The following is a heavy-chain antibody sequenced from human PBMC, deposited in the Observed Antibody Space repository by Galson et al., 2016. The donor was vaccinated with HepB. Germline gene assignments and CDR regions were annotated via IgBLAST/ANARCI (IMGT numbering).Heavy chain of an antibody. D-gene: IGHD3-22*01. CDR3: ARDLAPVYYYDSSGRGRHHFDY. Sequence: SVKVSCKASGYTFSNYGISWVRQAPGQGLEWMGWISGYNADTNYAQNLQDRITVTTDTSTNTAYVELRSLRSDDTAVYYCARDLAPVYYYDSSGRGRHHFDYWGQGTLVTVSS. J-gene: IGHJ4*02. CDR2: ISGYNADT. CDR1: GYTFSNYG. V-gene: IGHV1-18*01.